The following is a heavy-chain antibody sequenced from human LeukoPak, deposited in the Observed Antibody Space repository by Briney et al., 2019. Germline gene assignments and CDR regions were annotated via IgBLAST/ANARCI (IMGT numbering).Heavy chain of an antibody. J-gene: IGHJ4*02. CDR2: ISGDGSST. V-gene: IGHV3-74*03. CDR3: ARDNSWNYPDY. Sequence: PGGSLRLSCAASGFTFSNHWMHWVRQAPGKGLVWVSRISGDGSSTKYADSVKGRFTISRDNAKNTLFLQMNSLRAEDTAVYYCARDNSWNYPDYWGQGTLVTVSS. CDR1: GFTFSNHW. D-gene: IGHD1-7*01.